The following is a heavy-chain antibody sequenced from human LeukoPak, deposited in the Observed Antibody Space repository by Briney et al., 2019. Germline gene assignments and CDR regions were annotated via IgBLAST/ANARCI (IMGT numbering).Heavy chain of an antibody. CDR3: ARAVEMATIMD. CDR1: GGSISSYY. Sequence: KASETLSLTCTVSGGSISSYYWSWIRQPPGKGLEWIGYIYYSGSTNYNPSLKSRVTISVDTSKNQFSLKPSSVTAADTAVYYCARAVEMATIMDWGQGTLVTVSS. V-gene: IGHV4-59*08. CDR2: IYYSGST. J-gene: IGHJ4*02. D-gene: IGHD5-24*01.